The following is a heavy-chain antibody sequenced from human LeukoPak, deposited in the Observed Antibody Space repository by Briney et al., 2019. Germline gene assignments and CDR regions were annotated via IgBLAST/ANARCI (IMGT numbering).Heavy chain of an antibody. J-gene: IGHJ5*02. CDR2: IYYSGST. Sequence: SETLSLTCTVSGGSISSSNYYWGWIRQPPGKGLEWIGSIYYSGSTYYNPSLKSRVTISVDTSKNQFSLKLSSVTAADTAVYYCARHIGYCSSTSCPNWFDPWGQGTLVTVSS. V-gene: IGHV4-39*01. D-gene: IGHD2-2*01. CDR1: GGSISSSNYY. CDR3: ARHIGYCSSTSCPNWFDP.